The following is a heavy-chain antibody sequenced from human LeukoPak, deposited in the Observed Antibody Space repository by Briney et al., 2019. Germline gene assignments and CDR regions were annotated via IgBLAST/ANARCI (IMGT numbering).Heavy chain of an antibody. CDR3: VREIGAPGSFDF. CDR1: GITLSNYG. CDR2: ISRDGTIT. D-gene: IGHD6-13*01. V-gene: IGHV3-74*01. J-gene: IGHJ3*01. Sequence: PGGSLRLSCAVSGITLSNYGMTWVRQAPGKGLEWVAGISRDGTITNYADSVKGRFTISRDNAKNTLYPQMNSLRAEDTAVFYCVREIGAPGSFDFWGPGTMVAVSS.